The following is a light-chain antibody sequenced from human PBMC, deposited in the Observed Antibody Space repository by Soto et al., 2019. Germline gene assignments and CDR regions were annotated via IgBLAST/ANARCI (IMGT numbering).Light chain of an antibody. CDR2: GNS. V-gene: IGLV1-40*01. CDR1: SSNIGAGYD. CDR3: QSYDSSLSGYV. J-gene: IGLJ1*01. Sequence: QSVLTQPPSVSGAPGQRVTISCTGSSSNIGAGYDVHWYLQLPGTAPKLLIYGNSNRPSGVPDRFSGSKSGTSASLAITGLQAEDEADYYCQSYDSSLSGYVFGTGTKGTVL.